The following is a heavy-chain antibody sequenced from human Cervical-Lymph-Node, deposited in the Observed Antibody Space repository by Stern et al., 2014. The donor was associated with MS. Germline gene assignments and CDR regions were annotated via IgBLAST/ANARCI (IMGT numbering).Heavy chain of an antibody. CDR2: ISHDGSNK. D-gene: IGHD6-19*01. J-gene: IGHJ4*02. V-gene: IGHV3-30*18. CDR3: AKDVSDSSAWYYFDY. CDR1: GFTFSRYG. Sequence: VQLLESGGGVVQPGRSLRLTCAASGFTFSRYGMHWVRQAPGKGLAWVALISHDGSNKYYADSVRGRFTISRDKSKNTLYLQMNSLRAEDTAVYYCAKDVSDSSAWYYFDYWGQGNLVTVSS.